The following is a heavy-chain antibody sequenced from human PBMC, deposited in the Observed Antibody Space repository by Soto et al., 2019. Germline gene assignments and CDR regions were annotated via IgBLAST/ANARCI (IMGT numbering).Heavy chain of an antibody. D-gene: IGHD2-2*01. CDR1: GFTFTNYA. CDR2: ISGSGGRK. V-gene: IGHV3-23*01. CDR3: AREIEEHGQVPMPGDC. J-gene: IGHJ4*02. Sequence: EVQLLESGGGLVQPGGSLRLSCAASGFTFTNYAMTWVRQAPGKGLEWVSGISGSGGRKYYADSVKGHFTISRDNSKNTLYLHMHSLRPEDTAIYYCAREIEEHGQVPMPGDCWGQGSLVTVSS.